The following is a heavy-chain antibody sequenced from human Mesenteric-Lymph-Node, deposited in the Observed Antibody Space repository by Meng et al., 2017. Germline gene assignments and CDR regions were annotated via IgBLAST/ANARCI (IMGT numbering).Heavy chain of an antibody. CDR1: GFTFSSYG. J-gene: IGHJ6*02. V-gene: IGHV3-33*06. D-gene: IGHD2-2*01. CDR2: IWYDGSNK. CDR3: AKDGPKMPYYYYGMDV. Sequence: GESLKISCAASGFTFSSYGMHWVRQAPGKGLEWVAVIWYDGSNKYYADSVKGRFTISRDNSKNTLYLQMNSLRAEDTAVYYCAKDGPKMPYYYYGMDVWGQGTTVTVSS.